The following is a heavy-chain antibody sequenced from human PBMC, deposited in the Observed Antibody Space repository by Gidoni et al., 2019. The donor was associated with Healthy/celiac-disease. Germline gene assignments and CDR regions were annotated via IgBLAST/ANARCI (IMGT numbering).Heavy chain of an antibody. Sequence: QVQLVESGGGVVQPGRSLRLSCAASGFTFSSYGMHWVRQAPGKGLEWVAVIWYDGSNKYYADSVNGRFTISRDNSKNTLYLQMNSLRAEDTAVYYCAREDSYGYDSWFDPWGQGTLVTVSS. CDR1: GFTFSSYG. V-gene: IGHV3-33*01. CDR2: IWYDGSNK. D-gene: IGHD5-18*01. CDR3: AREDSYGYDSWFDP. J-gene: IGHJ5*02.